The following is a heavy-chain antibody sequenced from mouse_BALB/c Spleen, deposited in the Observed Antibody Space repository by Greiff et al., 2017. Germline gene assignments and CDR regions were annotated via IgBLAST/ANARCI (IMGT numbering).Heavy chain of an antibody. CDR1: GYTFTDYE. J-gene: IGHJ1*01. Sequence: VQLQQSGAELVRPGASVTLSCKASGYTFTDYEMHWVKQTPVHGLEWIGAIDPETGGTAYNQKFKGKATLTADKSSSTAYMELRSLTSEDSAVYYCARCYRYDYWYFDVWGAGTTVTVSS. V-gene: IGHV1-15*01. D-gene: IGHD2-14*01. CDR2: IDPETGGT. CDR3: ARCYRYDYWYFDV.